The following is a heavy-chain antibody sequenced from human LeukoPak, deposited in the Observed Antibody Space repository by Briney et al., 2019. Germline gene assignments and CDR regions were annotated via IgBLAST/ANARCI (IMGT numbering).Heavy chain of an antibody. CDR1: GYTFTSYG. V-gene: IGHV1-18*01. J-gene: IGHJ4*02. D-gene: IGHD2/OR15-2a*01. Sequence: ASVKVSCKASGYTFTSYGISWVRQAPGQGLEWMGWISAYNGNANYAQKLQGRVTMTTDTSTSTAYMELRSLRSDDTAVYYCARDRSDYYLYFFDYWGQGTLVTVSS. CDR2: ISAYNGNA. CDR3: ARDRSDYYLYFFDY.